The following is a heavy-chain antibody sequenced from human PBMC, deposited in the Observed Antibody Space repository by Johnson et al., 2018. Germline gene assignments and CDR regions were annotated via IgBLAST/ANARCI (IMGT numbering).Heavy chain of an antibody. D-gene: IGHD3-22*01. J-gene: IGHJ3*02. CDR3: ARVRGLVVTTGGFDI. Sequence: QVQLVQSGAEVKKXGASXKVXCKASGYTFTSYGISWVRQAPGQGLEWMGWISAYNGNTNYAQKVQGRVTMTTDTSTSTAYMGLRNLRSDDTAVYYCARVRGLVVTTGGFDIWGQGTMVTVSS. V-gene: IGHV1-18*01. CDR2: ISAYNGNT. CDR1: GYTFTSYG.